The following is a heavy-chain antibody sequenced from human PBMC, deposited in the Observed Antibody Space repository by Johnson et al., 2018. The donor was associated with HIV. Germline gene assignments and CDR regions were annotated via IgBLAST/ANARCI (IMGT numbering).Heavy chain of an antibody. D-gene: IGHD5-24*01. CDR2: IRYDGSNK. Sequence: QVQLVESGGGVVQPGGSLRLSCAASGFTFNSYGMHWVRQAPGKGLEWVAFIRYDGSNKYYVDFVKGRFTISRDNSKNTLYLQMNSLRAGDTAVYFCARRDPWVENGAFDIWGQGTMVTVSS. V-gene: IGHV3-30*02. J-gene: IGHJ3*02. CDR3: ARRDPWVENGAFDI. CDR1: GFTFNSYG.